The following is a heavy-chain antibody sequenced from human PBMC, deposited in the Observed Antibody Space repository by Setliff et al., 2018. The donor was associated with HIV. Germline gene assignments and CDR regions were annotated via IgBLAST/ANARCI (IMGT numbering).Heavy chain of an antibody. CDR1: GFTFTTDA. J-gene: IGHJ3*02. V-gene: IGHV3-49*04. D-gene: IGHD5-18*01. Sequence: GGSLRLSCAASGFTFTTDAMSWVRQAPGKGLEWVGCIRSKAYGGTTEYAASVKDRFTVSRDDSKSIAYLQINSLKTEDTAVYYCTRDKGYAFDIWGQGTMVTVSS. CDR3: TRDKGYAFDI. CDR2: IRSKAYGGTT.